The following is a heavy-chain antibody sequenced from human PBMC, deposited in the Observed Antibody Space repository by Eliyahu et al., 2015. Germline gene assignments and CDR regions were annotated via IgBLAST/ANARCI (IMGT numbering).Heavy chain of an antibody. CDR2: LFNTGSA. V-gene: IGHV4-59*02. CDR1: GASVGXYN. J-gene: IGHJ4*02. D-gene: IGHD2-21*01. Sequence: QVLLQESGPGLVKPSDTLSLTCXVFGASVGXYNXNWIRQAPGKGMEWIGNLFNTGSADYKSSLXSRVIISVDASRNQISLKLRSVTAADTAVYYCAKSSPYSAIDVWGQGTMVTVSS. CDR3: AKSSPYSAIDV.